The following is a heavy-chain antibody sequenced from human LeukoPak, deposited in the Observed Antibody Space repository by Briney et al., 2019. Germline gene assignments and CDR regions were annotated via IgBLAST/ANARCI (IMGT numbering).Heavy chain of an antibody. J-gene: IGHJ5*02. V-gene: IGHV1-18*01. Sequence: VASVKVSCKASGYTFTSYGIGWVRQAPGQGLEWMGWISAYNGNTNYAQKLQGRVTMTTDTSTSTAYMELRSLRSDDTAVYYCARVWGVYGDPNWFDPWGQGTLVTVSS. CDR3: ARVWGVYGDPNWFDP. CDR1: GYTFTSYG. D-gene: IGHD4-17*01. CDR2: ISAYNGNT.